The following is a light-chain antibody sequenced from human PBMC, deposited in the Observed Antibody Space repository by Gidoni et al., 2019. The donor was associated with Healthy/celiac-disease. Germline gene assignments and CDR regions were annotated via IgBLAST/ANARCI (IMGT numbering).Light chain of an antibody. CDR1: QGISSA. CDR2: DAS. Sequence: AIQLTQSPSSLSASVGDRVTITCRASQGISSALAWYQQKPGKAPKLLLYDASSLESGVPSRFSGSGAGTDFTLTISRLQPEDFATYYCQQFNSYPLTFGGGTKVEIK. CDR3: QQFNSYPLT. V-gene: IGKV1-13*02. J-gene: IGKJ4*01.